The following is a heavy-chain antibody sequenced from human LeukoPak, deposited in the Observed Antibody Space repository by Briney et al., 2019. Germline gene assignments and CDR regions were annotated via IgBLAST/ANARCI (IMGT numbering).Heavy chain of an antibody. CDR2: ISYSGTT. D-gene: IGHD3-3*01. J-gene: IGHJ4*02. CDR1: GGSFSGYY. V-gene: IGHV4-59*01. CDR3: ARTELRFLNWLFFDY. Sequence: SETLSLTCAVYGGSFSGYYWSWIRQPPGKGLEWIGYISYSGTTNYNASLKSRVTISVDTSKHQLSLKLTSVTAADTAVYFCARTELRFLNWLFFDYWGQGTGVTVSS.